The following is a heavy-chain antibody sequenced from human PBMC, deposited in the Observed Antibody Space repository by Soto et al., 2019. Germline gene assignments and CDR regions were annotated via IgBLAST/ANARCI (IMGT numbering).Heavy chain of an antibody. J-gene: IGHJ5*02. CDR2: VHYSGST. Sequence: QVQLQESGPGLVKPSETLSLTCTGSGGSISSYYCSWIRQPPGKGLEWIGYVHYSGSTNYNPSLKIRVTISLDTSKTQFSLKLKSVTAADTAVYYCARDRIRSSSTDWPEWFDPWGQGTLVTVSS. CDR1: GGSISSYY. CDR3: ARDRIRSSSTDWPEWFDP. V-gene: IGHV4-59*01. D-gene: IGHD2-2*01.